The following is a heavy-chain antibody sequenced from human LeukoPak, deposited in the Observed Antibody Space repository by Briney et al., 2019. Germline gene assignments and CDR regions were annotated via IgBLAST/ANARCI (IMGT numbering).Heavy chain of an antibody. CDR2: ISGGGGST. D-gene: IGHD6-19*01. J-gene: IGHJ4*02. CDR3: ANTIAVAGTGY. CDR1: GFTFSSYA. Sequence: GGSLRLSCVASGFTFSSYAMSWVRQAPGKGLEWVSAISGGGGSTYYADSVKGRFTISRDNSKNTLYLQMNSLRAEDTAVYYCANTIAVAGTGYWGQGTLVTVSS. V-gene: IGHV3-23*01.